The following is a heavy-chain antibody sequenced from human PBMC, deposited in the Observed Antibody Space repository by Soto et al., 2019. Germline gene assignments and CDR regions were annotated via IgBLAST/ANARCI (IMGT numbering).Heavy chain of an antibody. CDR2: INPNSGGT. CDR3: ARSMTTVTTPNYYFDY. D-gene: IGHD4-17*01. Sequence: ASVKVSCKASGYTFTGYYMHWVRQAPGQGLEWMGWINPNSGGTNYAQKFQGWVTMTRDTSISTAYMELSRLRSDDTAVYYCARSMTTVTTPNYYFDYWGQGTLVTVSS. V-gene: IGHV1-2*04. J-gene: IGHJ4*02. CDR1: GYTFTGYY.